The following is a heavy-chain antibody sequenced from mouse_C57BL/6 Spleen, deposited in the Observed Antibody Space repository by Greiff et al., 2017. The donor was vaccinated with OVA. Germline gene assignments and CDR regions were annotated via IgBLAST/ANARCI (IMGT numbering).Heavy chain of an antibody. V-gene: IGHV1-42*01. D-gene: IGHD2-2*01. J-gene: IGHJ4*01. CDR2: INPSTGGT. CDR1: GYSFTGYY. Sequence: VQLQQSGPELVKPGASVKISCKASGYSFTGYYMNWVKQSPEKSLEWIGEINPSTGGTTYNQKFKAKATLTVDKSSSTAYMQLKSLTSVDSAVYYCARSGPMVTTGYYAMDYWGQGTSVTVSS. CDR3: ARSGPMVTTGYYAMDY.